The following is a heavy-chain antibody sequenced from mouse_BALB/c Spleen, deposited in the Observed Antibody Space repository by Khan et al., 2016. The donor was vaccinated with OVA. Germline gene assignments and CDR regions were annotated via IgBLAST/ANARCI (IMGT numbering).Heavy chain of an antibody. J-gene: IGHJ4*01. CDR2: IYPGDDST. Sequence: QVRLQQSGPELVKPGALVKISCKASGYTFTSYDINWVMQRPGQGLAWIGWIYPGDDSTKYNEKFKDKATLTADKSSSTAYMQLRSLTSDNSAVYFCAREGLRVVAMDYWGQGTSVTVSS. CDR1: GYTFTSYD. V-gene: IGHV1S56*01. D-gene: IGHD2-4*01. CDR3: AREGLRVVAMDY.